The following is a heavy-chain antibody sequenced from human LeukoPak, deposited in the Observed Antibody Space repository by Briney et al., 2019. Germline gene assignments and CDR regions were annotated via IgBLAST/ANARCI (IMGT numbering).Heavy chain of an antibody. Sequence: PSQTLSLTCTVSGGSISGGEYHWSSIRQPPGKGLEWIGYIYNSATYYNPSLKSRVSISEDTSNNHFSLKVNSVTAADTAVYYCASYRVNEGGIGSWGQGTLITVSS. V-gene: IGHV4-30-4*01. CDR3: ASYRVNEGGIGS. D-gene: IGHD2-8*02. J-gene: IGHJ5*02. CDR1: GGSISGGEYH. CDR2: IYNSAT.